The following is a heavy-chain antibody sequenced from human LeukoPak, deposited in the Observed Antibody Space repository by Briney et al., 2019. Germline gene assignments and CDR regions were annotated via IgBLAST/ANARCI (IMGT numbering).Heavy chain of an antibody. V-gene: IGHV3-43*02. CDR1: GFTFDDYA. J-gene: IGHJ4*02. Sequence: GGSLRLSCAASGFTFDDYAMHWVRQAPGKGLEWVSLISGDGGSTYYADSVKGRFTISRDNRKNSLYLEMNSLRTEDIALYYCAREGPIAVAAYFDYWGQGTLVTVSS. CDR2: ISGDGGST. D-gene: IGHD6-19*01. CDR3: AREGPIAVAAYFDY.